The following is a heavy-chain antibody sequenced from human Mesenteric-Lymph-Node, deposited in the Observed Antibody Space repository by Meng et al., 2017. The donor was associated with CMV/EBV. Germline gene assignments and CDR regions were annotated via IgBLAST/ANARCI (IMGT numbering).Heavy chain of an antibody. CDR1: GVSFTNRDW. D-gene: IGHD4-17*01. CDR2: IFQSGST. J-gene: IGHJ2*01. Sequence: SGVSFTNRDWRRCVRMPPWKGLELIVQIFQSGSTNYSPSLKSLVSMAVDKSMNQFSLKLASVTAADTAVYYCARGWTNYGEGGYFDLWGRGTLVTVSS. CDR3: ARGWTNYGEGGYFDL. V-gene: IGHV4-4*02.